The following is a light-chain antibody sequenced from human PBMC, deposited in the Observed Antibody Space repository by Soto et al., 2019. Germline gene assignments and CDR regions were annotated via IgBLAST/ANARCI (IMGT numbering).Light chain of an antibody. Sequence: QSALTQPASVSGSPGQPITISCTGTSSDVGGYNYVSWYQQHPGKAPKLMIFEVSNRPSGVSNRFSGSKSGNTASLTISGLHADEEADYYCSSYSSTGTPLVFGGGPKLTVL. CDR2: EVS. CDR3: SSYSSTGTPLV. CDR1: SSDVGGYNY. V-gene: IGLV2-14*01. J-gene: IGLJ3*02.